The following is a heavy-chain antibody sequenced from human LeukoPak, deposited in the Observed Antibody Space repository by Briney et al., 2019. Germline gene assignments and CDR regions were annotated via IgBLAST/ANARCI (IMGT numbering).Heavy chain of an antibody. CDR3: AQRYYYYYGMDV. Sequence: SVKVSCKASGGTFSSYAISWVRQAPGQGLEWMGGIIPIFGTANYAQKFQGRVTITADESTSTAYMELSGLRSEDTAVYYCAQRYYYYYGMDVWGQGTTVTVSS. CDR2: IIPIFGTA. V-gene: IGHV1-69*01. CDR1: GGTFSSYA. J-gene: IGHJ6*02. D-gene: IGHD1-1*01.